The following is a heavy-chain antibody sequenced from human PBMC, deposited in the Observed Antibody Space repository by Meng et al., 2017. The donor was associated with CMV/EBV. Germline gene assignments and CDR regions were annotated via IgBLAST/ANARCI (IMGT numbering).Heavy chain of an antibody. D-gene: IGHD1-26*01. CDR3: AGTWEPYAFDI. J-gene: IGHJ3*02. V-gene: IGHV5-51*01. CDR1: GYSFTSYW. CDR2: IYPGDSDT. Sequence: GESLKISCKGSGYSFTSYWIGWVRQMPGKGLEWMGIIYPGDSDTRYSPSFQGHVTISADKSITTAYLQWSSLKASDTAMYYCAGTWEPYAFDIWGQGTMVTVSS.